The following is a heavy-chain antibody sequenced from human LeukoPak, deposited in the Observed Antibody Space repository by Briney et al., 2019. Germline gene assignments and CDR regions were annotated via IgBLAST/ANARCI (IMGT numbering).Heavy chain of an antibody. D-gene: IGHD6-19*01. V-gene: IGHV4-39*07. J-gene: IGHJ4*02. CDR1: GDSNTNSLYY. Sequence: SETLSLTCTVSGDSNTNSLYYWGWVRQPPGKGLEWIGTIDYGGSTYYNPSLKSRATISIDTSKNQFSLTLSPVTAADTAVYYCAREYTLYISGWFIDYWGQGTLVTVSS. CDR2: IDYGGST. CDR3: AREYTLYISGWFIDY.